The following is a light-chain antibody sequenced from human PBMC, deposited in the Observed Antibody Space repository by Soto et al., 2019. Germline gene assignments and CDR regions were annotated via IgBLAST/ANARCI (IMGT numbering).Light chain of an antibody. CDR3: QQYNNWPPLST. Sequence: EIVMTQSPATLSVSPGERATLSCRASQSVSSNLAWYQQKPGQAPRLLISGASTRATGIPARFSGSGSGTEFTLTISSLQSEDLAVYYCQQYNNWPPLSTFGQGTKLEIK. J-gene: IGKJ2*01. V-gene: IGKV3-15*01. CDR2: GAS. CDR1: QSVSSN.